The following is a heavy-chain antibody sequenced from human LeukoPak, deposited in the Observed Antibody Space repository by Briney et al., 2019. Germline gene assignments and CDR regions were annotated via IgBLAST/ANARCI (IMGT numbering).Heavy chain of an antibody. CDR1: GFTFSSHW. V-gene: IGHV3-7*01. J-gene: IGHJ4*02. CDR2: IKEDESEK. D-gene: IGHD6-19*01. CDR3: ARASVAGGH. Sequence: PGGSLRLSCAASGFTFSSHWMSWVRQAPGKGLEWVANIKEDESEKYYVDSVKGRFTISRDNAKNSLYLQMNSLRAEDTAVYYCARASVAGGHWGQGTLVTVSS.